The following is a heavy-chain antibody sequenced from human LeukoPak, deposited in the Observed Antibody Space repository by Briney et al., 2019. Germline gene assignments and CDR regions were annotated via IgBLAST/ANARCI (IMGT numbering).Heavy chain of an antibody. CDR1: GFTFSSYA. J-gene: IGHJ3*02. CDR3: ARDQGSGWSPDAFDI. Sequence: GGSLRLSCAASGFTFSSYAMHWVRQAPGKGREGVAVISYDGSNKYYADSVNGRFTISRDNSKNTLYLQMNSLRAEDTAVYYCARDQGSGWSPDAFDIWGQGTMVTVSS. D-gene: IGHD6-19*01. CDR2: ISYDGSNK. V-gene: IGHV3-30*04.